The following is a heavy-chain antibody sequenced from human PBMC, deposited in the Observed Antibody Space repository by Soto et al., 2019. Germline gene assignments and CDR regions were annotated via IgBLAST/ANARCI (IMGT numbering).Heavy chain of an antibody. CDR1: GYTFTGYS. V-gene: IGHV1-2*02. Sequence: GASVKVSCKASGYTFTGYSMNWVRQAPGQGLEWMGWINPNSGGTNYAQKFQGRVTMTRDTSISTAYMELSRLRSDDTAVYYCARGRGYCSSTSCYIFDYWGQGTLVTVSS. J-gene: IGHJ4*02. D-gene: IGHD2-2*01. CDR2: INPNSGGT. CDR3: ARGRGYCSSTSCYIFDY.